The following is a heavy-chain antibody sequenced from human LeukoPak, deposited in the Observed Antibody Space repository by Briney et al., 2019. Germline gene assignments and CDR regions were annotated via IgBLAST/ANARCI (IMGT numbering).Heavy chain of an antibody. D-gene: IGHD2-21*02. CDR1: GGSISSSSYY. J-gene: IGHJ3*02. Sequence: SETLSLTCTVSGGSISSSSYYWGWIRQPPGKGLEWIGSIYYSGSTYYNPSLKSRVTISVDSSKNQFSLKLYSVTAADTAVYYCARPRVTETFDGFDIWGQGTMVTVSS. CDR2: IYYSGST. V-gene: IGHV4-39*01. CDR3: ARPRVTETFDGFDI.